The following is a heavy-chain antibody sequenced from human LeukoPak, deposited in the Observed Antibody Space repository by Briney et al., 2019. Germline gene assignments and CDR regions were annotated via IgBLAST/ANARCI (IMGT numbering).Heavy chain of an antibody. CDR3: SRDANYYDSSRHYFDAFDI. Sequence: GGSLRLSCVATGFTFSKYWITSVRQAPRKPLDQLANISGNGGVTYLLASVRGRLPICRENVKNSLSLEMNNLRAEDKAVYYCSRDANYYDSSRHYFDAFDIWGQGTMVTVSS. D-gene: IGHD3-22*01. CDR2: ISGNGGVT. V-gene: IGHV3-7*01. J-gene: IGHJ3*02. CDR1: GFTFSKYW.